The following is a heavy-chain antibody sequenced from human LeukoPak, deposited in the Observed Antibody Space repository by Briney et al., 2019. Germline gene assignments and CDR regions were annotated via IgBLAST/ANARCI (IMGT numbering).Heavy chain of an antibody. Sequence: PGGSLRPSWAAAGFTFSSYWMSCVRQAPGKWLEWVANIKQDGSEKYYVDSVKGRFTISRDNAKNSLYLQMNSLRAEDTAVYYCAREEDTATVKDYWGQGTLVTVSS. V-gene: IGHV3-7*01. J-gene: IGHJ4*02. CDR2: IKQDGSEK. D-gene: IGHD5-18*01. CDR1: GFTFSSYW. CDR3: AREEDTATVKDY.